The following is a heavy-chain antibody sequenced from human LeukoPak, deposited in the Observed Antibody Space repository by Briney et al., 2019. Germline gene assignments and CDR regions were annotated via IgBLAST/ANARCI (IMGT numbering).Heavy chain of an antibody. V-gene: IGHV3-23*01. Sequence: GGSLRLSCAASGFTFSSYAMSWVRQAPGKGLEWVSAISGSGGGTYYADSVKGRFTISRDNSKNTLYLQMNSLRAEDTAVYYCAKEERGYNYGYYYFDYWGQGTLVTVSS. CDR3: AKEERGYNYGYYYFDY. CDR1: GFTFSSYA. D-gene: IGHD5-18*01. CDR2: ISGSGGGT. J-gene: IGHJ4*02.